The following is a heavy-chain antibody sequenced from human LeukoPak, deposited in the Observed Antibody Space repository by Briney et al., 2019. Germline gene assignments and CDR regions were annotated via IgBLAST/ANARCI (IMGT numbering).Heavy chain of an antibody. CDR2: ISGSGGST. CDR1: GFTFSSYA. J-gene: IGHJ3*02. Sequence: GGSLRLSCAASGFTFSSYAMSWVRQAPGKGLEWVSAISGSGGSTYYADSVKGRFTISRDNSKNTLYLQMNSLRAEDTAVYYCAKDQRRLHKLPDAFDIWGQGTMVTVSS. CDR3: AKDQRRLHKLPDAFDI. V-gene: IGHV3-23*01. D-gene: IGHD5-12*01.